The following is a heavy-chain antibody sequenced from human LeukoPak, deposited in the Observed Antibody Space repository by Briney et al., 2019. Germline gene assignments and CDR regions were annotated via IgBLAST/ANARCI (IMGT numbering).Heavy chain of an antibody. D-gene: IGHD3-10*01. Sequence: PSETLSLTCTVSGGSISSGDYYWSWLRQPPGKGLEWIGYIYYSGSTYYNPSLKSRVTISVDTSKNQFSLKLSSVTAADTAVYYCVRGVIRGLPFNDYWGQGTLVTVSS. CDR3: VRGVIRGLPFNDY. J-gene: IGHJ4*02. V-gene: IGHV4-30-4*01. CDR2: IYYSGST. CDR1: GGSISSGDYY.